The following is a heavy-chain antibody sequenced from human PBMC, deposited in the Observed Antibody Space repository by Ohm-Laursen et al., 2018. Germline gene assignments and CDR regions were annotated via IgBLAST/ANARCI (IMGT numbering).Heavy chain of an antibody. V-gene: IGHV2-70*11. CDR1: GFSLSTSGMC. J-gene: IGHJ5*02. D-gene: IGHD3-22*01. CDR2: IDWDDDK. Sequence: TQTLTLTCTFSGFSLSTSGMCVSWIRQPPGKALEWLARIDWDDDKYYSTSLKTRLTISKDTSKNQVVLTMTNMDPVDTATYYCARHYYDSSGYYYNWFDPWGQGTLVTVSS. CDR3: ARHYYDSSGYYYNWFDP.